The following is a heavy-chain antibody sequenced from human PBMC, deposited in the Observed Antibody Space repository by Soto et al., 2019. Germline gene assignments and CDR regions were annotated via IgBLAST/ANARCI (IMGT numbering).Heavy chain of an antibody. Sequence: GSLRLSCAASGFTFSSYAMSWVRQAPGKGLEWVSGISHSSANTYYADSVKGRFTISRDNSKNTLYLQMYSLRAEDTAVYFCAKDPVASAGTGWFDYWGQGTLVTVSS. J-gene: IGHJ4*02. CDR1: GFTFSSYA. CDR3: AKDPVASAGTGWFDY. V-gene: IGHV3-23*01. D-gene: IGHD6-13*01. CDR2: ISHSSANT.